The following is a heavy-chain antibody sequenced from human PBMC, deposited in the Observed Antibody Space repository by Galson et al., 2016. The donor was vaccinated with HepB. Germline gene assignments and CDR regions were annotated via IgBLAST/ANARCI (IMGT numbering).Heavy chain of an antibody. D-gene: IGHD5-12*01. V-gene: IGHV3-30*18. Sequence: SLRLSCAASGFTFSSYGMHWVRQAPGKGLEWVAVIPYDGSNKYYADSVKGRFTISRDNSKNTLYLQMNSLRAEDTAVYYCAKWGGSGYDWARLDYWGQGTLGTVSS. CDR1: GFTFSSYG. J-gene: IGHJ4*02. CDR2: IPYDGSNK. CDR3: AKWGGSGYDWARLDY.